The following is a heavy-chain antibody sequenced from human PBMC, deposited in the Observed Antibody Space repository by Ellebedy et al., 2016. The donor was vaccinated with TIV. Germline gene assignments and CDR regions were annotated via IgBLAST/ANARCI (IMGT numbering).Heavy chain of an antibody. CDR1: GGPIGTYY. V-gene: IGHV4-59*01. Sequence: MPSETLSLTCTVSGGPIGTYYWTWIRQSPGNGLEWIGYIYYNGNTNYNPSLKSRVSMSVDTSKNLFSLKLSSVTAADTAVYYCARTNFNILAFDPWGQGTQVTVSS. J-gene: IGHJ5*02. CDR2: IYYNGNT. CDR3: ARTNFNILAFDP. D-gene: IGHD1-7*01.